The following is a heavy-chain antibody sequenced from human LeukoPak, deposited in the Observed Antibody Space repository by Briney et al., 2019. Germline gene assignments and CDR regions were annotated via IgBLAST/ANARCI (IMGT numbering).Heavy chain of an antibody. CDR3: ASPSLDYDSSDLFDY. Sequence: SETLSLTCTVSGGSISSSSYYWGWIRQPPGKGLEWIGSIYYSGSTYYNPSLKSRVTISVDTSKNQFSLKLSSVTAADTAVYYCASPSLDYDSSDLFDYWGQGALVTVSS. J-gene: IGHJ4*02. D-gene: IGHD3-22*01. V-gene: IGHV4-39*01. CDR2: IYYSGST. CDR1: GGSISSSSYY.